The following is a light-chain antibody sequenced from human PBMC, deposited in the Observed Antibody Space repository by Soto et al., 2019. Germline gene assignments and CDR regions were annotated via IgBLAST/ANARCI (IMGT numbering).Light chain of an antibody. J-gene: IGKJ1*01. V-gene: IGKV3-20*01. CDR3: QQYGSSPET. CDR1: QSVSSSH. CDR2: DAS. Sequence: EIVLTQSPGTLSLSPGERATLSCRASQSVSSSHLAWYQQKPGQAPRLLIYDASSRATGIPDRFSGSGSGTDFTLTISRLEPEDFAVYYCQQYGSSPETFGQGTKVEIK.